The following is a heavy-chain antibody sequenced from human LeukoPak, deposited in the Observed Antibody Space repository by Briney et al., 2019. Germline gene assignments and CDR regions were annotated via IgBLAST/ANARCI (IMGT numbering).Heavy chain of an antibody. CDR1: GFTFSTYS. Sequence: QAGGSLRLSCAASGFTFSTYSMNWVRQAPGKGLEWVSYISSSSSTIYYADSVKGRFTISRDNSKNTLYLQMNSLRAEDTAVYYCAREYRVVAPAGTTQRPEYYYYGMDVWGQGTTVTVSS. V-gene: IGHV3-48*01. J-gene: IGHJ6*02. D-gene: IGHD2-2*01. CDR2: ISSSSSTI. CDR3: AREYRVVAPAGTTQRPEYYYYGMDV.